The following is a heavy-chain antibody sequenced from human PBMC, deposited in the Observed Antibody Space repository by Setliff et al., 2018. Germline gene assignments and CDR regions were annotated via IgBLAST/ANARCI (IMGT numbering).Heavy chain of an antibody. CDR2: INAGNGNT. Sequence: ASVKVSCKASGYTFTSYAMHWVRQAPGQRLEWMGWINAGNGNTNYAKKLQGRVTMTTDTSTSTAYMELRSLRSDDTAVYYCARVVGDYDYEDYYYYGMDVWGQGTTVTVSS. D-gene: IGHD4-17*01. V-gene: IGHV1-3*01. CDR3: ARVVGDYDYEDYYYYGMDV. CDR1: GYTFTSYA. J-gene: IGHJ6*02.